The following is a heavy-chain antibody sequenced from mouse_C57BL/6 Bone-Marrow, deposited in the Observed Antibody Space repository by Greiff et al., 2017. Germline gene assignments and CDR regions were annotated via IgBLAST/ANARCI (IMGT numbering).Heavy chain of an antibody. CDR3: ERGDYFDY. CDR2: IDPSDSST. J-gene: IGHJ2*01. CDR1: GYTFTSYW. V-gene: IGHV1-69*01. Sequence: QVQLQQPGADLVMPGASVKLSCTASGYTFTSYWMHWVKQRPGQGLEWIGEIDPSDSSTNYNQTFKGKSTLTVDKSSSTACMQLSGLTAEDSAVYDGERGDYFDYWGQGTALTVSS.